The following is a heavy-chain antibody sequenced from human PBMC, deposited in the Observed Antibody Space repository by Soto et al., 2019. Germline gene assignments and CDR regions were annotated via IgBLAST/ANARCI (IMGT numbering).Heavy chain of an antibody. V-gene: IGHV4-59*01. D-gene: IGHD5-18*01. CDR1: GGSISSYY. CDR2: IYYSGST. J-gene: IGHJ4*02. Sequence: SETLSLTCTVSGGSISSYYWSWIRQPPGKGLEWIGYIYYSGSTNYNPSLKSRVTISVDTSKNQFSLKLSSVTAADTAVYYCARGRYSYVLDYWGQGTLVPVSS. CDR3: ARGRYSYVLDY.